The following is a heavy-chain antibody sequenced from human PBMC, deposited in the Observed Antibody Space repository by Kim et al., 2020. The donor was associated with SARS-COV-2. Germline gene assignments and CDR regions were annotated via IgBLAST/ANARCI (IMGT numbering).Heavy chain of an antibody. CDR2: ISSSSSTI. CDR1: GFTFSSYS. V-gene: IGHV3-48*02. D-gene: IGHD3-3*01. J-gene: IGHJ4*02. Sequence: GGSLRRSCAASGFTFSSYSMNWVRQAPWKGLEWVSYISSSSSTIYYADSVKGRFTISRDNAKNSLYLQMNSLRDEDTAVYYCARDLDYDFWSGYAKTFDYWGQGTLVTVSS. CDR3: ARDLDYDFWSGYAKTFDY.